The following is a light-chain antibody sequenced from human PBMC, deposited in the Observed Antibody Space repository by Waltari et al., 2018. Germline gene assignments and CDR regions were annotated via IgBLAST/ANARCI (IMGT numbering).Light chain of an antibody. CDR2: KDS. CDR3: YSTDNSNDHRGV. CDR1: ALSTKY. Sequence: SYELTQPPSVSVSPGQTARITCSGPALSTKYTYWFQQKSGQVPVVVIHKDSKRPSEIPERFSGSTTGTMATLTISGALVEDEADYYCYSTDNSNDHRGVFGRGTKLTVL. V-gene: IGLV3-10*01. J-gene: IGLJ2*01.